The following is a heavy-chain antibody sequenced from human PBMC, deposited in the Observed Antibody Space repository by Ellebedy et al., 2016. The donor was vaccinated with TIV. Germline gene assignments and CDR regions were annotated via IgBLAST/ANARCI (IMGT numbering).Heavy chain of an antibody. CDR3: ATDSVDPTVILNAFHV. V-gene: IGHV3-15*07. D-gene: IGHD3-10*01. J-gene: IGHJ3*01. CDR1: GFTFSIAW. CDR2: IRSKAHGETI. Sequence: GESLKISCAASGFTFSIAWMNWVRQAPGKGLEWVARIRSKAHGETIEIAAPVQGRFVVSRDDSKNMVYLQMNSLTSEDTAVYYCATDSVDPTVILNAFHVWGQGTAVTVSS.